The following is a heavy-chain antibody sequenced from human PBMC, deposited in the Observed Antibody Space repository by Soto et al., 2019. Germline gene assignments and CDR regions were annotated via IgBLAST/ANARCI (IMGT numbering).Heavy chain of an antibody. CDR2: ISYSGNT. D-gene: IGHD3-10*01. Sequence: SETLSLTCTVSGGSISSYYWNWIRQPPGKGLEWIGYISYSGNTNYNPSLKSRVTISIDTSKNQFSLKVSSVTAADTAVYYCAASGSGTYSGFDPWGQGTLVTVSS. CDR3: AASGSGTYSGFDP. V-gene: IGHV4-59*01. CDR1: GGSISSYY. J-gene: IGHJ5*02.